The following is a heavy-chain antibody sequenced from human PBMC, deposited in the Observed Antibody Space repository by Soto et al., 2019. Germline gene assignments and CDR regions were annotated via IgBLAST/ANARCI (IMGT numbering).Heavy chain of an antibody. CDR2: IHHSGST. V-gene: IGHV4-34*01. CDR1: GESFNGYY. CDR3: ARGKRGSSWYRGEEKYYYYGMDV. J-gene: IGHJ6*02. D-gene: IGHD6-13*01. Sequence: SETLSLTCTAYGESFNGYYWSWIRQPPGKGREWIGEIHHSGSTNYNPSLKSRVTFSIDTSKRQFSLKVRSVTAADTAVYYCARGKRGSSWYRGEEKYYYYGMDVWGQGTPVT.